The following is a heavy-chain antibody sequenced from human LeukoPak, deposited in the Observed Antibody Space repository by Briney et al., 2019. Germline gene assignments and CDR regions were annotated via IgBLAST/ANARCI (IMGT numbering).Heavy chain of an antibody. J-gene: IGHJ4*02. V-gene: IGHV4-30-4*08. Sequence: PSETLSLTCAVSGGSITETDYYWSWIRQPPGEGLEWIGYVYYSGDAYYNPSLKSRATISVDTFTNQFSLNLRSVTAADTAVYYCARCRNVVVTHFDYWGQGTLVTVSS. CDR3: ARCRNVVVTHFDY. D-gene: IGHD2-21*02. CDR2: VYYSGDA. CDR1: GGSITETDYY.